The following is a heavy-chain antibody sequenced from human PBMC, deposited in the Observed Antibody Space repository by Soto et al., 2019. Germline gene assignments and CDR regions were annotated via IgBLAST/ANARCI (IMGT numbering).Heavy chain of an antibody. Sequence: GASVKVSCKASGGTFSSYAISWVRQAPGQGLEWMGGIIPIFGTANYAQKFQGRVTITADKSTSTAYMELSSLRSEDTAVYYCARGSARFGELIYYYGMDVWGQGTTVTVSS. CDR2: IIPIFGTA. CDR3: ARGSARFGELIYYYGMDV. V-gene: IGHV1-69*06. D-gene: IGHD3-10*01. CDR1: GGTFSSYA. J-gene: IGHJ6*02.